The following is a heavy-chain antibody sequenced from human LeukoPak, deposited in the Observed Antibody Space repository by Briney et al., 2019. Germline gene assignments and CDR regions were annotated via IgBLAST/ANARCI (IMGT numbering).Heavy chain of an antibody. D-gene: IGHD6-13*01. CDR1: GYTFTSYG. Sequence: ASVKVSCKASGYTFTSYGISWVRQAPGQGLEWMGWISACNGNTNYAQKLQGRVTITTDTSTSTAYMELRSLRSDDTAVYYCARSSCSSRRGDYWGQGTLVTVSS. CDR3: ARSSCSSRRGDY. V-gene: IGHV1-18*01. J-gene: IGHJ4*02. CDR2: ISACNGNT.